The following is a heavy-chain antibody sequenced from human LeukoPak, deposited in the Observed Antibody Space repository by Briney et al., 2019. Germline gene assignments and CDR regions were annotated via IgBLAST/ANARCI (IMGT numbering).Heavy chain of an antibody. V-gene: IGHV4-34*01. CDR2: INHSGST. Sequence: PSETLSLTCAVYGGSFSGYYWSWTRQPPGKGLEWIGEINHSGSTNYNPSLKSRVTISVDTSKNQFSLKLSSVTAADTAVYYCARGSHPHPYYYDSSGYYYGAFDIWGQGTMVTVSS. CDR3: ARGSHPHPYYYDSSGYYYGAFDI. CDR1: GGSFSGYY. D-gene: IGHD3-22*01. J-gene: IGHJ3*02.